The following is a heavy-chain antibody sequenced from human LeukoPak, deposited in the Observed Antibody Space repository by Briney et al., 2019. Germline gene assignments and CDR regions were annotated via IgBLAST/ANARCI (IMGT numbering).Heavy chain of an antibody. CDR3: AKADGDYRVDFDY. D-gene: IGHD4-17*01. CDR2: ISGSGGST. CDR1: GFTFSSYA. J-gene: IGHJ4*02. V-gene: IGHV3-23*01. Sequence: GGSLRLSCAASGFTFSSYAMSWVRQAPGKGLEWISAISGSGGSTYYADSVKGRFTISRDNSKNTLCLQMNSLRAEDTAVYYCAKADGDYRVDFDYWGQGTLVTVSS.